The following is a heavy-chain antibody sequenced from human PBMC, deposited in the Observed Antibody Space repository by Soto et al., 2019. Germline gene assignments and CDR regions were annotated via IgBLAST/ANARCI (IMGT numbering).Heavy chain of an antibody. D-gene: IGHD3-3*01. Sequence: QGLEWMGGIIPIFGTANYAQKFQGRVTITADESTSKAYMELSSLRSEDTAVYYCARGPLFTIFGVVGFDPWGQGTLVTVSS. J-gene: IGHJ5*02. CDR2: IIPIFGTA. V-gene: IGHV1-69*01. CDR3: ARGPLFTIFGVVGFDP.